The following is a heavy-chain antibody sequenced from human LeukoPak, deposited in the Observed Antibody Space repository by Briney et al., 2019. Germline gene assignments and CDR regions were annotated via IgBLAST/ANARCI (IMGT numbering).Heavy chain of an antibody. CDR2: IIPIFGTA. Sequence: VASVKVSCKASGGTFSSYAIIWVRQAPGQGLEWMGGIIPIFGTANYAQKFQGRVTITADESTSTAYMELSSLRSEDTAVYYCARAKYYYDSSGYSGAFDIWGQGTMVTVSS. J-gene: IGHJ3*02. CDR3: ARAKYYYDSSGYSGAFDI. D-gene: IGHD3-22*01. V-gene: IGHV1-69*01. CDR1: GGTFSSYA.